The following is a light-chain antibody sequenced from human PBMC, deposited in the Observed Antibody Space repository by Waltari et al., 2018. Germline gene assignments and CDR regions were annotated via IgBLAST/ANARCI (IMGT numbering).Light chain of an antibody. V-gene: IGKV1-39*01. CDR3: QHGYGTPYS. J-gene: IGKJ2*03. CDR1: ENVNNY. Sequence: DIQMTQSPSSLSASVGDRVTITCRASENVNNYLNWYQQKPGKAPKLLIYKASTLQSGVPSRCSGSGSGTDYTFNISSLKSEDVATYYCQHGYGTPYSFGQGTKVEIK. CDR2: KAS.